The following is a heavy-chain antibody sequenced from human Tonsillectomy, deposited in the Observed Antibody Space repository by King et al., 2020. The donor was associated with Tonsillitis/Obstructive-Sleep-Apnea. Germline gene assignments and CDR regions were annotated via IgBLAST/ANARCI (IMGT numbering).Heavy chain of an antibody. Sequence: VPLVASGGGLVPPGGSLRLSCADSRFAFRRYALNWLRQAPGPGLEWVSAISAGGASTSYAASVKGRFTISRDNSKTTLSLQMNSLRAEDTAVYYCAKPVVAGTGGDNWFDPWGQGTLVTVSS. CDR3: AKPVVAGTGGDNWFDP. V-gene: IGHV3-23*04. CDR1: RFAFRRYA. J-gene: IGHJ5*02. D-gene: IGHD6-19*01. CDR2: ISAGGAST.